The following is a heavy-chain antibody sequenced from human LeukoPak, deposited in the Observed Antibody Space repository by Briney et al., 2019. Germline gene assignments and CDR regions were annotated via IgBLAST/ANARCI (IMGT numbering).Heavy chain of an antibody. Sequence: PSETLSLTCTVSGGSISSSSYYWGWIRQPPGKGLEWIGSIYYSGSTYYNPSLKSRVTISVDTSKNQFSLKLSSVTAADTAVYYCARRSSLLVVADYWGQGTLVTVSS. V-gene: IGHV4-39*01. CDR2: IYYSGST. CDR3: ARRSSLLVVADY. CDR1: GGSISSSSYY. D-gene: IGHD3-22*01. J-gene: IGHJ4*02.